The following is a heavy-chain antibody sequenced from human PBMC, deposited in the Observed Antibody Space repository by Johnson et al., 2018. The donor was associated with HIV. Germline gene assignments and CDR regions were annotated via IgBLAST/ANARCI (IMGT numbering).Heavy chain of an antibody. CDR2: FSWNSGSI. J-gene: IGHJ3*02. CDR1: GYTFDDYA. V-gene: IGHV3-9*01. CDR3: ARSKDCSGGSWAFSFDI. D-gene: IGHD2-15*01. Sequence: QLVESGGGLIQPGGSLRLYCAASGYTFDDYAMHWVRQAPGKGLEWVSGFSWNSGSIGYADSVKGRFTISRDNARNSLYLQMNSLRVEDTAVYYCARSKDCSGGSWAFSFDIWGQGTMVIVSS.